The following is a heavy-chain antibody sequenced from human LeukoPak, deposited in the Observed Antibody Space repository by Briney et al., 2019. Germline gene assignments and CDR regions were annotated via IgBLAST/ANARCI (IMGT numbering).Heavy chain of an antibody. CDR3: ASLPGYSGYDTDY. V-gene: IGHV3-21*01. CDR2: ISSSSSYI. J-gene: IGHJ4*02. Sequence: GGSLRLSCAASGFTFSSHSMNWVRQAPGKGLEWVSSISSSSSYIYYADSVKGRFTISRDNAKNSLYLQMNSLRAEDTAVYYCASLPGYSGYDTDYWGQGTLVTVSS. D-gene: IGHD5-12*01. CDR1: GFTFSSHS.